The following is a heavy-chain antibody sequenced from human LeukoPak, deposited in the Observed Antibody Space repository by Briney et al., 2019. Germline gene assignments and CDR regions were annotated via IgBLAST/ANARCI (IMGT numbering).Heavy chain of an antibody. J-gene: IGHJ6*02. CDR2: IKQDGSEK. CDR1: GFTFSSYW. D-gene: IGHD2-21*01. V-gene: IGHV3-7*01. CDR3: ARDSSHINYYYYGMDV. Sequence: GGSLRLSCAASGFTFSSYWMRWVRQAPGKGLEWVANIKQDGSEKYYVDSVKGRFTISRDNAKNSLYLQMNSLRAEDTAVYYCARDSSHINYYYYGMDVWGQGTTVTVSS.